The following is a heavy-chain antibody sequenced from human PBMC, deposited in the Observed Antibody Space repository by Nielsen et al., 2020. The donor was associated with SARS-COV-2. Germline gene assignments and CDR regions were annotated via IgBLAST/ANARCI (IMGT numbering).Heavy chain of an antibody. Sequence: GESLKISCATSGFTFSTYAMSWVRQAPGKGLEWVSVISDSGIGTNYADSVEGRFTISRDNSKNTLYLQMNSLRAEDTAVYYCAKAFRSSDWVRAATDFWGQGTLVTVAS. V-gene: IGHV3-23*01. CDR1: GFTFSTYA. J-gene: IGHJ4*02. CDR2: ISDSGIGT. CDR3: AKAFRSSDWVRAATDF. D-gene: IGHD6-25*01.